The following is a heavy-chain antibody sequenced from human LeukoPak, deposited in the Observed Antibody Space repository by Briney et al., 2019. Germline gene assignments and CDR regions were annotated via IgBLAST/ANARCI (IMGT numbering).Heavy chain of an antibody. V-gene: IGHV4-30-4*01. CDR1: GGSISSGDYY. J-gene: IGHJ4*02. Sequence: SETPSLTCTVSGGSISSGDYYWSWVRQPPGKGLEWIGYIYYSGNTYYNPSLKTRLTISVDTSKNQFSLKLSSVTAADTAVYFCARGTSLSHGGLVYWGQGTLVTVSS. D-gene: IGHD2-2*01. CDR2: IYYSGNT. CDR3: ARGTSLSHGGLVY.